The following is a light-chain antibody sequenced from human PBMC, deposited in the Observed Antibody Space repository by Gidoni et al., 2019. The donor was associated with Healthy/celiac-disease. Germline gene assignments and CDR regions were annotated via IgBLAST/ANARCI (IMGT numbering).Light chain of an antibody. J-gene: IGKJ2*01. CDR1: QSVSSY. V-gene: IGKV3-11*01. CDR2: DAS. CDR3: QQRSNWPVYT. Sequence: EIVLTQSPATLSLSPGERATLSCRASQSVSSYLAWYQQKPGQAPRLLIYDASNRATGIPARFTLTISSLEPEDFAVYYCQQRSNWPVYTFXXXTKLEIK.